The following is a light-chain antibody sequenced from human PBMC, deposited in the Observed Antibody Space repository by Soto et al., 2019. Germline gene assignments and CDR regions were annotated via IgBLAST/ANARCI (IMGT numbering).Light chain of an antibody. V-gene: IGKV1-39*01. CDR1: QSISRY. Sequence: DIQMTQSPSSLSASVGDRVTITCRASQSISRYLNWYQQKPGKAPKLLIYATSSLQGGVPSRFSGSGSGTDFTLTISVLQAEDFATDYCQQSYSTPLTFGGGTQVDI. CDR2: ATS. J-gene: IGKJ4*01. CDR3: QQSYSTPLT.